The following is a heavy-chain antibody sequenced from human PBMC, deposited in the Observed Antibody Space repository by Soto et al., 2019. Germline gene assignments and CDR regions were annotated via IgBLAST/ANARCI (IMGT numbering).Heavy chain of an antibody. Sequence: EVQLLESGGGLVQPGGSLRLSCAASGFTFSSYAMSWVRQAAGKGLEWVSVISGSGDSTYYADSVRGRFTISSDNSKNTHYLQMNSLRAEDTAVYYCAKDSDGAAAGPTKFYGMDVWGQGTTVTVSS. J-gene: IGHJ6*02. V-gene: IGHV3-23*01. CDR3: AKDSDGAAAGPTKFYGMDV. CDR1: GFTFSSYA. CDR2: ISGSGDST. D-gene: IGHD6-13*01.